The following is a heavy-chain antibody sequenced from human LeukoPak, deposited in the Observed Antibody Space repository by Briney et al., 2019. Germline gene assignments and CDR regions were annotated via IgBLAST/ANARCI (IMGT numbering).Heavy chain of an antibody. V-gene: IGHV4-39*01. J-gene: IGHJ4*02. CDR3: ARRPSGWYYFDY. CDR2: IYYSGST. D-gene: IGHD6-19*01. CDR1: GGSFSGYY. Sequence: SETLSLTCAVYGGSFSGYYWGWIRQSPGKGLEWIGSIYYSGSTSYNPSLKSRVTISIDTSKNQFSLKLSSMTATDTAVFYCARRPSGWYYFDYWGQGTLVTVSS.